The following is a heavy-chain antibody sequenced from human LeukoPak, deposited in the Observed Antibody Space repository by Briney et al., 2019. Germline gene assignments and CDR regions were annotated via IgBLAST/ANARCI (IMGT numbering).Heavy chain of an antibody. J-gene: IGHJ4*02. CDR2: ISGSGGST. D-gene: IGHD3-10*01. CDR1: GFTFSSYA. CDR3: AKDTAYYYGSGSFYFDY. V-gene: IGHV3-23*01. Sequence: SGGSLRLPCAASGFTFSSYAMSWVRQAPGKGQEWVSAISGSGGSTYYADSVKGRFTISRDNSKNTLYLQMNSLRAEDTAVYYCAKDTAYYYGSGSFYFDYWGQGTLVTVSS.